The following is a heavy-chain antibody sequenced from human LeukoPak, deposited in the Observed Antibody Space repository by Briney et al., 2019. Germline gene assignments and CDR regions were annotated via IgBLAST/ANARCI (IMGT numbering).Heavy chain of an antibody. CDR3: ARGVYIAAAQYGF. V-gene: IGHV4-59*01. CDR2: IYYSGST. D-gene: IGHD6-13*01. Sequence: PSETLSLTCTVSGGSISSYYWSWLRQPPGKGLEWIGYIYYSGSTNYNPSLKSRVTISVDTSKNQFSLKLSSVTAADTAVYYCARGVYIAAAQYGFWGQGTLVTVSS. CDR1: GGSISSYY. J-gene: IGHJ4*02.